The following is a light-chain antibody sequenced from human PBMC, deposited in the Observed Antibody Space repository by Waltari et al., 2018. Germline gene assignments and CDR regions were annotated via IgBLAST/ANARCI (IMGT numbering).Light chain of an antibody. J-gene: IGKJ1*01. CDR1: HFINTY. V-gene: IGKV1-39*01. Sequence: DIQMDQSPYSLSAPVGDRVTITCRASHFINTYFNWYQHKPGEAPKLLIYDASILHSGVPSRFGGSGSGTDFTLTISSLQPEDFATYYCQQSFGNPPWTFGQGTKVE. CDR3: QQSFGNPPWT. CDR2: DAS.